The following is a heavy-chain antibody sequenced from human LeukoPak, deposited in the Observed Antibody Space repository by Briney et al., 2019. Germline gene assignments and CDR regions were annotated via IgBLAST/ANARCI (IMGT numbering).Heavy chain of an antibody. J-gene: IGHJ4*02. D-gene: IGHD5-18*01. CDR3: ARGKDTGRQYNFDH. CDR2: LSGSGYNT. Sequence: GGSLRLSCAASGFTFSSHALSWVRQAPGKGLEWVSSLSGSGYNTYYADSVKGRFTISRDNSKNTVYLQMNGLRPEDTAVYYCARGKDTGRQYNFDHWDQGILVTVAS. V-gene: IGHV3-23*01. CDR1: GFTFSSHA.